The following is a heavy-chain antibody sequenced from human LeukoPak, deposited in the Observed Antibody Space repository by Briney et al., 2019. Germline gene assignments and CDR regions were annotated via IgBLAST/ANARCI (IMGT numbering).Heavy chain of an antibody. J-gene: IGHJ4*02. Sequence: ASVKVSCKASGYTFTSYGISWVRQAPGQGLEWMGWISANNGDTDYPPKLQDRVTMSTDTYTSTAYMELRSLRSDDAAMYYCARESHETREDYWGQGTLVTVSS. CDR2: ISANNGDT. CDR1: GYTFTSYG. CDR3: ARESHETREDY. D-gene: IGHD1-1*01. V-gene: IGHV1-18*01.